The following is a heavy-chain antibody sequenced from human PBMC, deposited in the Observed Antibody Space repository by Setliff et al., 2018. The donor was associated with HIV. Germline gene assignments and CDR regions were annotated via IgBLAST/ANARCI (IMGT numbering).Heavy chain of an antibody. CDR3: ARPRLYSNALEY. CDR1: GFTFSSHS. V-gene: IGHV3-30*03. J-gene: IGHJ4*02. Sequence: GGSLRLSCAASGFTFSSHSMTWVRQAPGKGLEWVAVISYDESNKYYADSVKGRFTISRDNSKNTLYLQMNSLRAEDTAVYYCARPRLYSNALEYWGQGTLVTVSS. CDR2: ISYDESNK. D-gene: IGHD6-13*01.